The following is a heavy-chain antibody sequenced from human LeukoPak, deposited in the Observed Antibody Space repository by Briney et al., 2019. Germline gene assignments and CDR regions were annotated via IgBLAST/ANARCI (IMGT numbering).Heavy chain of an antibody. V-gene: IGHV4-59*08. CDR1: GGSISSYY. Sequence: SETLSLTCTVSGGSISSYYWSWIRQPPGKGLEWIGYIYYSGSTNYNPSLKSRVTISVDTSKNQFSLKLSSVTAADTAVYYCAGHVYDYVWYYYYGMDVWGQGTTVTVSS. D-gene: IGHD3-16*01. CDR3: AGHVYDYVWYYYYGMDV. CDR2: IYYSGST. J-gene: IGHJ6*02.